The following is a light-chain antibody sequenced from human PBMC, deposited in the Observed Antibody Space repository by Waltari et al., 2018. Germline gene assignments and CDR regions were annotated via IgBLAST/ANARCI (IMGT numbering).Light chain of an antibody. V-gene: IGKV4-1*01. CDR3: QQYYTSPYT. J-gene: IGKJ2*01. CDR2: WAS. Sequence: DIVMTQSPDSLAVSLGERATINCKSNQSLLYSSNNKNSLAWYQQKAGQPPKLLTYWASTREYGVPDRFSASGSGTDFTLTISSLQAEDVAVYYCQQYYTSPYTFGQGTKLEIK. CDR1: QSLLYSSNNKNS.